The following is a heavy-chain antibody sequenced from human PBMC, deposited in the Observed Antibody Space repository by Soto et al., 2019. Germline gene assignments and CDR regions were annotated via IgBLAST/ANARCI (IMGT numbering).Heavy chain of an antibody. V-gene: IGHV5-51*01. CDR3: ARSPRSSPYFDY. CDR2: IYPGDHET. Sequence: GESLKISCQSSGYTFSNFWIGWVRQLPGKGLEWMGIIYPGDHETRYSPSFHGKVAISADRSINTAYLQWNSLEASDTAFYFCARSPRSSPYFDYWGQGALVTV. D-gene: IGHD6-13*01. J-gene: IGHJ4*02. CDR1: GYTFSNFW.